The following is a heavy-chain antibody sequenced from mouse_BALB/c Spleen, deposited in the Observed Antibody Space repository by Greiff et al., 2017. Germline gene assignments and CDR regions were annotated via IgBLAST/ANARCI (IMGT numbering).Heavy chain of an antibody. J-gene: IGHJ3*01. CDR1: GYAFSSYW. D-gene: IGHD1-1*01. CDR2: IYPGDGDT. CDR3: ARGGYYGSSPWFAY. V-gene: IGHV1-80*01. Sequence: VQLQQSGAELVRPGSSVKISCKASGYAFSSYWMNWVKQRPGQGLEWIGQIYPGDGDTNYNGKFKGKATLTADKSSSTAYMQLSSLTSEDSAVYFCARGGYYGSSPWFAYWGQGTLVTVSA.